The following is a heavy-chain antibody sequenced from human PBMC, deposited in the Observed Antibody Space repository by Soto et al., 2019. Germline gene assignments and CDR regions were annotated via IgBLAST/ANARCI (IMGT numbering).Heavy chain of an antibody. V-gene: IGHV1-18*01. CDR3: ARDTFGYVDGFDV. Sequence: VASVKVSCKASGYIFSLYNINWVRQAPGQGLEWMGWISGYNGKTKYAPTFQGRFTMTTDTSTNTGYMELRSLTSDDTAMYYCARDTFGYVDGFDVWGQGTMVTVS. CDR1: GYIFSLYN. D-gene: IGHD5-18*01. J-gene: IGHJ3*01. CDR2: ISGYNGKT.